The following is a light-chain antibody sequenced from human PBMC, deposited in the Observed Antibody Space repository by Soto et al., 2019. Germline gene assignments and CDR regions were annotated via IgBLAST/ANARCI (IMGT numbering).Light chain of an antibody. Sequence: QSVLTQPASLAGSPGQSVTISCTGTRSDVGSYNLGSWYQQHPGKAPKLMIYEVSKRPSGGSNRFSGSKSGNTASLTISGLQAEDEADYYCCSYAGSSTYVFGTGTKVTVL. CDR1: RSDVGSYNL. J-gene: IGLJ1*01. V-gene: IGLV2-23*02. CDR2: EVS. CDR3: CSYAGSSTYV.